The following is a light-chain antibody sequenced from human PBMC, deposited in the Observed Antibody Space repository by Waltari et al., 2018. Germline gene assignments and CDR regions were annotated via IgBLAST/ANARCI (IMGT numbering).Light chain of an antibody. CDR3: GQGAHLPRT. Sequence: DVVMTQSPLSLPITPGQPASISCRSSQSLVHSNGNTYLSWYQQKPGQPPRLLIYQVSNRYAGVPDRFSGSGAGTDFTLKISRVEAEDVGVYYCGQGAHLPRTFGGGTKVEIK. V-gene: IGKV2-30*02. CDR2: QVS. J-gene: IGKJ4*01. CDR1: QSLVHSNGNTY.